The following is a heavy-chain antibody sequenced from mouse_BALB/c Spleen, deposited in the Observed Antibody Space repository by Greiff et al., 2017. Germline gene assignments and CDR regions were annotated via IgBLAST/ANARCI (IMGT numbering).Heavy chain of an antibody. V-gene: IGHV3-2*02. Sequence: EVKLQESGPGLVKPSQSLSLTCTVTGYSITSDYAWNWIRQFPGNKLEWMGYISYSGSTSYNPSLKSRISITRDTSKNQFFLQLNSVTTEDTATYYCARSSGYVNWFAYWGQGTLVTVSA. CDR3: ARSSGYVNWFAY. D-gene: IGHD3-1*01. CDR2: ISYSGST. J-gene: IGHJ3*01. CDR1: GYSITSDYA.